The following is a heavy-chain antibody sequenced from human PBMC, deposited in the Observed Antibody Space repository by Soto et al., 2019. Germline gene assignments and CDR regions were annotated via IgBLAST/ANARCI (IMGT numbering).Heavy chain of an antibody. CDR1: AFPSSGYA. D-gene: IGHD6-19*01. CDR3: AKGLSSGWSKRPY. J-gene: IGHJ4*02. CDR2: ISGSGDST. Sequence: PGGSRRLSSVASAFPSSGYAMSWVRPAPGKGLGWVSAISGSGDSTYHADSVKGRFIIARDNSKNTLYLQMNSLRAEDTAVYYCAKGLSSGWSKRPYWGQGTLVTVSS. V-gene: IGHV3-23*01.